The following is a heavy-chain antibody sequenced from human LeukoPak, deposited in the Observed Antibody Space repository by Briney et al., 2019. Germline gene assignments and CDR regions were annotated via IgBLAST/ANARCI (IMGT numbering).Heavy chain of an antibody. CDR1: GGSISSSSYY. V-gene: IGHV4-39*01. D-gene: IGHD3-9*01. Sequence: SETLSLTCTVSGGSISSSSYYWGWIRQPPGKGLEWIGSIYYSGSTHYNPSLKSRVTISVDTSKNQFSLKLSSVTAADTAVYYCARQPPSDYDILTGYSPDAFDIWGQGTVVTVSS. J-gene: IGHJ3*02. CDR2: IYYSGST. CDR3: ARQPPSDYDILTGYSPDAFDI.